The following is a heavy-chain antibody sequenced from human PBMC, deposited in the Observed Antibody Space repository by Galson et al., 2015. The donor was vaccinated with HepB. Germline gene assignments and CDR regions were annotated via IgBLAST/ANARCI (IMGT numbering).Heavy chain of an antibody. Sequence: SLRLSCAASGFTFSSYAMHWVRQAPGKGLEWVAVISYDGSNKYYADSVKGRFTISRDNSKNTLYLQMNSLRAEDTAVYYCASDYVWGSYRQLDYWGQGTLVTVSS. CDR3: ASDYVWGSYRQLDY. D-gene: IGHD3-16*02. CDR1: GFTFSSYA. V-gene: IGHV3-30-3*01. CDR2: ISYDGSNK. J-gene: IGHJ4*02.